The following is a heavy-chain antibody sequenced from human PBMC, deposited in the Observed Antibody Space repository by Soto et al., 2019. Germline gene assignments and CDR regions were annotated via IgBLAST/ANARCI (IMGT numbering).Heavy chain of an antibody. CDR3: ARAHGSGWGAFDI. CDR1: GYSISSSNW. Sequence: SETLSLTCAVSGYSISSSNWWGWIRQPPGKGLEWIGYIYYSGTTYYNPSLKSRVTISVDRSKNQFSLKLSSVTAADTAVYYCARAHGSGWGAFDIWGQGTMVTVS. J-gene: IGHJ3*02. D-gene: IGHD3-10*01. V-gene: IGHV4-28*03. CDR2: IYYSGTT.